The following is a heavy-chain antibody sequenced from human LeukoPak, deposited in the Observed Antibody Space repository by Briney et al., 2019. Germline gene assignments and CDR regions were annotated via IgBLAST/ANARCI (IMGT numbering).Heavy chain of an antibody. Sequence: PGGSLRLSCAASGFTFSSYGMHWVRQAPGKGLEWVAFIRYDGSNKYYADSVKGRFTISRDNSKNTLYLQMNSLRAEDTAVYYCAKCTRIYCSGGSCYGGMSYWGQGTLVTVSS. CDR1: GFTFSSYG. V-gene: IGHV3-30*02. CDR3: AKCTRIYCSGGSCYGGMSY. J-gene: IGHJ4*02. CDR2: IRYDGSNK. D-gene: IGHD2-15*01.